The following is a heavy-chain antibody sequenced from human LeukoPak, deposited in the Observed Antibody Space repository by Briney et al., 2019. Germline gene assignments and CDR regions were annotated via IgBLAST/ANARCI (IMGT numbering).Heavy chain of an antibody. V-gene: IGHV3-23*01. J-gene: IGHJ6*02. Sequence: GGSLRLSCAASGFTFSSYAMSWVRQAPGKGLEWVSAISGSGGSTYYADSVKGRFTISRDNSKNTLYLQMNSLRAEDTAVYYCARDNPPAAHYYYGMDVWGQGTTVTVSS. CDR1: GFTFSSYA. CDR3: ARDNPPAAHYYYGMDV. CDR2: ISGSGGST. D-gene: IGHD2-2*01.